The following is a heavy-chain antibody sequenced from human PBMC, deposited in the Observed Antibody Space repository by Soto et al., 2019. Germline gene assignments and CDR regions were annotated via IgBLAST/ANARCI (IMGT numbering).Heavy chain of an antibody. Sequence: ASVKVSCKASGYTFTTYGVAWVRQAPGQGLEWMGWISAYNGNTNYAQKLQGRVTMTTDTSTSTAYMELRSLRSDDTAVYYCARLPSPVAEVGTINWLDPWGLGTLVTVSS. D-gene: IGHD6-13*01. CDR1: GYTFTTYG. J-gene: IGHJ5*02. CDR3: ARLPSPVAEVGTINWLDP. V-gene: IGHV1-18*01. CDR2: ISAYNGNT.